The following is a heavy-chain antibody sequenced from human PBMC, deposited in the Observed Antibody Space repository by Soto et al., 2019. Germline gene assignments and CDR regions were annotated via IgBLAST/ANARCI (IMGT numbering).Heavy chain of an antibody. J-gene: IGHJ6*02. Sequence: PSETLSLTCAGYSGSSSGSNWNWIRQPPGKGLEWIGEINHRGSTTYNASLQSRVTISLDTSRKQCSLRLNSVTAADTAVYYCAVQSSAHYGLDVWGQGTTVTVSS. D-gene: IGHD6-19*01. CDR2: INHRGST. V-gene: IGHV4-34*01. CDR3: AVQSSAHYGLDV. CDR1: SGSSSGSN.